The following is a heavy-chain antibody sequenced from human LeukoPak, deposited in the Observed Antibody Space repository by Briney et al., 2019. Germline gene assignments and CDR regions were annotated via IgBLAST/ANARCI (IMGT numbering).Heavy chain of an antibody. CDR1: GGSISNYY. Sequence: SETLSLTCSVSGGSISNYYWSWIRQPPGKGLEWIGYIYHNGGTNYNPSLKSRVTISVDMSKNQFSLKLSSVTAADTAVYYCARLDRDSSGSYDAFDIWGQGTMVTVSS. CDR2: IYHNGGT. CDR3: ARLDRDSSGSYDAFDI. D-gene: IGHD3-22*01. V-gene: IGHV4-59*01. J-gene: IGHJ3*02.